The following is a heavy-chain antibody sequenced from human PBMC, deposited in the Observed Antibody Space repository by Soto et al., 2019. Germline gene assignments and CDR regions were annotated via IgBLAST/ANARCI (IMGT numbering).Heavy chain of an antibody. V-gene: IGHV3-15*07. J-gene: IGHJ6*01. Sequence: PGGSLRLSCAASEFTFSSYGMHWVRQAPGKGLEWVGRIKSKTDGGTTDYAAPVKGRFTISRDDSKNTLYLQMNSLKTEDAAVYYCTTIDSSSWYLSGYYYSYCTDV. CDR1: EFTFSSYG. CDR3: TTIDSSSWYLSGYYYSYCTDV. D-gene: IGHD6-13*01. CDR2: IKSKTDGGTT.